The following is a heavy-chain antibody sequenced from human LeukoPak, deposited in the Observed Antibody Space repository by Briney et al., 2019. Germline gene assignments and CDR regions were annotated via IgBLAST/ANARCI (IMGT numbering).Heavy chain of an antibody. CDR3: ARRSSTGAFDI. Sequence: PGGSLRLSCAASGFTFSSYDMHWVRQATGKGLGWVPAIGTAGDTYYPGSVKGRFTISRENAKNSLYLQMNSLRAGDTAVYYCARRSSTGAFDIWGQGTMVTVSS. CDR2: IGTAGDT. J-gene: IGHJ3*02. CDR1: GFTFSSYD. V-gene: IGHV3-13*01. D-gene: IGHD6-19*01.